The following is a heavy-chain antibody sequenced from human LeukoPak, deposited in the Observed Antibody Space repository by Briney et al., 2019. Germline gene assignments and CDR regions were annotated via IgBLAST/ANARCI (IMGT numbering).Heavy chain of an antibody. J-gene: IGHJ6*03. CDR1: GYTFTSYD. V-gene: IGHV1-8*01. Sequence: ASVKVSCKASGYTFTSYDINWVRQATGQGLEWMGWMNPNSGNTGCAQKFQGRVTMTRNTSISTAYMELSSLRSEDTAVYYCARDNHMVRGVIITSDYYYYMDVWGKGTTVTVSS. CDR3: ARDNHMVRGVIITSDYYYYMDV. D-gene: IGHD3-10*01. CDR2: MNPNSGNT.